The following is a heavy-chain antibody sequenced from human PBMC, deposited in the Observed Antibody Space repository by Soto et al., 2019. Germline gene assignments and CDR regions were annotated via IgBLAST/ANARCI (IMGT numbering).Heavy chain of an antibody. V-gene: IGHV4-31*03. Sequence: QVQLQESGPGLVKPSQTLSLTCTVSGGSISIGGYYWRWIRQHPGKGLEWIGYIYYSGSTYYNPSLKSRVTLSVDTSKNQFSLKLSSVTAADTAVYYCARDARFLVTGMDVWGQGTTVTVSS. CDR3: ARDARFLVTGMDV. CDR2: IYYSGST. CDR1: GGSISIGGYY. D-gene: IGHD3-3*01. J-gene: IGHJ6*02.